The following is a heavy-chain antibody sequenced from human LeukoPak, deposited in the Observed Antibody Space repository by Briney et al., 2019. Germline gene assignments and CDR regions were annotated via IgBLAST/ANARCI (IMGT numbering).Heavy chain of an antibody. CDR1: AGSISSSSYY. D-gene: IGHD2-2*01. V-gene: IGHV4-39*01. CDR3: ARLGLEVPAAMAFDY. J-gene: IGHJ4*02. CDR2: IYYSGST. Sequence: SETLSLTCTVSAGSISSSSYYWGWIRQPPGKGLEWIGSIYYSGSTYYNPSLKSRVTISVDTSKNQFSLKLSSVTAADTAVYYCARLGLEVPAAMAFDYWGQGTLVTVSS.